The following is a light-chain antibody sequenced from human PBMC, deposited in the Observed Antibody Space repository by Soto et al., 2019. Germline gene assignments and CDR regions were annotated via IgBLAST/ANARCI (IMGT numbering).Light chain of an antibody. CDR1: SSDVGGYNY. V-gene: IGLV2-14*03. CDR2: GVS. Sequence: QSALTQPASVSGSPGQSITISCTGTSSDVGGYNYVSWYQQHPGKAPKLMIYGVSNLPSGVSHRFSGSKSGNTASLTISGLPAEDGGDYYCRSFRRTAALVFGTGTKLTVL. CDR3: RSFRRTAALV. J-gene: IGLJ1*01.